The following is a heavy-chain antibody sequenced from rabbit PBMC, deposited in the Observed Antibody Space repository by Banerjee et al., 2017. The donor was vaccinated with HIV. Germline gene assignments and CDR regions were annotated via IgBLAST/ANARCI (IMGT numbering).Heavy chain of an antibody. Sequence: QEQLEESGGDLVKPEGSLTLTCTASGFSFSNKYVMCWVRQAPGKGLEWIACIYTGSSGSTYYASWAKGRFTISKTLSTTVTLQMTSLTAADTATYFCARDLAGVIGWNFKLWGPGTLVTVS. D-gene: IGHD4-1*01. CDR2: IYTGSSGST. CDR3: ARDLAGVIGWNFKL. CDR1: GFSFSNKYV. V-gene: IGHV1S45*01. J-gene: IGHJ4*01.